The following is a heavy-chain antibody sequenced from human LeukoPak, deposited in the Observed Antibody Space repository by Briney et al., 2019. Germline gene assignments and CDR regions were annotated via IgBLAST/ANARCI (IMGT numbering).Heavy chain of an antibody. CDR3: ARDRAYSSGWSSPAYFDY. Sequence: PSETLSLTCTVSGGSISSYYWSWIRQPPGKGLEWIGYIYYSGSTNYNPSLKSRVTISVDTSKNQFSLKLSSVTAADTAVYYCARDRAYSSGWSSPAYFDYWGQGTLVTVSS. J-gene: IGHJ4*02. D-gene: IGHD6-19*01. V-gene: IGHV4-59*01. CDR2: IYYSGST. CDR1: GGSISSYY.